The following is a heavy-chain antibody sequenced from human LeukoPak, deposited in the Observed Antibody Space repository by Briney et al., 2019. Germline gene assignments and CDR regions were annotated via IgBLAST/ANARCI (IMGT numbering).Heavy chain of an antibody. CDR3: AKGGLDYSNYVSWFDP. J-gene: IGHJ5*02. CDR1: GFTFSSYG. V-gene: IGHV3-23*01. D-gene: IGHD4-11*01. CDR2: ISGSGGST. Sequence: GGSLRLSCAASGFTFSSYGMSWVRQAPGKGLEWVSAISGSGGSTYYADSVKGRFTISRDNSKNTLYLQMNSLRAEDTAVYYCAKGGLDYSNYVSWFDPWGQGTLVTVSS.